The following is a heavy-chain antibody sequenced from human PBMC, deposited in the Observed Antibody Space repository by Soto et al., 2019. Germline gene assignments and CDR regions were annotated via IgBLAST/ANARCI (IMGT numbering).Heavy chain of an antibody. V-gene: IGHV4-39*01. Sequence: LQLQESGPGLVKPSEPLSLTCSVSGGSISSTTFYWGWIRQPPRQGLELMGTISYRGSSSYNPSLKRRVTISFDTSKNQFSLRLTSVTAAVSAVYYCARLLGWSNYSYFDPWGQGTLVTVSS. J-gene: IGHJ5*02. CDR1: GGSISSTTFY. CDR3: ARLLGWSNYSYFDP. D-gene: IGHD5-18*01. CDR2: ISYRGSS.